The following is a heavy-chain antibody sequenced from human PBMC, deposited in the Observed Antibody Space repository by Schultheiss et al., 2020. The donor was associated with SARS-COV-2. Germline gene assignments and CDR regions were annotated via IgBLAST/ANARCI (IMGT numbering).Heavy chain of an antibody. V-gene: IGHV3-48*03. J-gene: IGHJ6*02. CDR2: ISSSGSTI. CDR3: ARKYVTSWSGYNYGMDV. D-gene: IGHD3-3*01. Sequence: GESLKISCAASGFTFSSYEMNWVRQAPGKGLEWVSYISSSGSTIYYADSVKGRFTISRDNAKNSLYLQMNSLRAEDTAVYYCARKYVTSWSGYNYGMDVWGQGTTVTVSS. CDR1: GFTFSSYE.